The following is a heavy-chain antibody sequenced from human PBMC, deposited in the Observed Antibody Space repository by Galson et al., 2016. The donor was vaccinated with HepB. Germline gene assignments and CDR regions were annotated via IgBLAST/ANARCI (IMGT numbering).Heavy chain of an antibody. J-gene: IGHJ6*02. V-gene: IGHV4-4*02. CDR2: IYHSESG. CDR1: GVSVSNSNL. CDR3: ARTIGTTYYYGFDV. Sequence: SETLSLTCAVSGVSVSNSNLWTWVRQPPGKGLEWIGEIYHSESGNYNPSVKSRVTISVDKSQNRISLQLSSVTAADTAVYYCARTIGTTYYYGFDVWGQGTTVTVSS. D-gene: IGHD1-7*01.